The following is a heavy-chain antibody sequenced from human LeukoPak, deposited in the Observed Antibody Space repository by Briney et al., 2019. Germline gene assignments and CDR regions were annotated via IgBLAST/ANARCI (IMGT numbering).Heavy chain of an antibody. J-gene: IGHJ4*02. CDR2: ISTSGGSS. CDR3: AIMHPYYDGSGYWVQ. V-gene: IGHV3-23*01. Sequence: PGGSLRLSCAASGFTFSSYAMSWVRQAPGKGLEWVSGISTSGGSSPYADSVKGRFTISRDNPRNTLSMQMNSLRAEDTARYYCAIMHPYYDGSGYWVQWGQGTLVTVSS. D-gene: IGHD3-22*01. CDR1: GFTFSSYA.